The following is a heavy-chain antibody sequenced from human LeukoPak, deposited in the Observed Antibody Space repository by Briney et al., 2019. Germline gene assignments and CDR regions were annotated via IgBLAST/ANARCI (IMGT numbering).Heavy chain of an antibody. D-gene: IGHD4-17*01. Sequence: SETLSLTCAVSGGSFSGYYWTWIRQPPGKGLEWIGEINHSGNAKYNPSLKSRVTISLDMSENHFSLKLTSVTAADTAVYYCARGQGTVTTHWGQGTLVTVSS. CDR2: INHSGNA. J-gene: IGHJ4*02. CDR1: GGSFSGYY. V-gene: IGHV4-34*01. CDR3: ARGQGTVTTH.